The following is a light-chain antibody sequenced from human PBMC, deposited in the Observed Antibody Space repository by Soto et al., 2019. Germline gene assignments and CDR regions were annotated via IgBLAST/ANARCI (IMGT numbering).Light chain of an antibody. J-gene: IGKJ4*01. V-gene: IGKV4-1*01. CDR1: QSVLYSSNNKNY. CDR2: WAS. Sequence: DIVMTQSPDSLAVSLGERATINCKSSQSVLYSSNNKNYLAWYQQKPGQPPKLLIYWASTRESGVPDRFSGSGSGTYFTLTLSSLQAADVSVYYCQQYSSTPLTFGGGPKVEIK. CDR3: QQYSSTPLT.